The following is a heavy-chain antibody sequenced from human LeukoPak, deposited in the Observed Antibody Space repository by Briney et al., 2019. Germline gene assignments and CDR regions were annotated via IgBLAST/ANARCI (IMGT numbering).Heavy chain of an antibody. CDR3: TRGGWLRFDY. J-gene: IGHJ4*02. CDR1: GGSINSYY. D-gene: IGHD5-12*01. V-gene: IGHV4-59*01. CDR2: IYYSGNT. Sequence: PSETLSLTCTVSGGSINSYYWSWIRQPPGKGLEWIGYIYYSGNTNYNPSLKSRVSISIDTSKNQLSLQLSSVTAADTAVYYCTRGGWLRFDYWGQGILVTVSS.